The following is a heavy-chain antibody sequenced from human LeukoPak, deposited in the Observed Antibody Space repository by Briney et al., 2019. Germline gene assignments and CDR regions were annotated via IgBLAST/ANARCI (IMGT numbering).Heavy chain of an antibody. CDR3: ARTTMVRGTYYMDV. Sequence: PSETLSLTCAVYSGSFSNYYWSWIRQPPGKGLEWIGYIYYSGYTNYNPSLKSRVTISVDTSKNQFSLKLSSVTAADTAVYYCARTTMVRGTYYMDVWGKGTTVTISS. CDR1: SGSFSNYY. CDR2: IYYSGYT. V-gene: IGHV4-59*01. J-gene: IGHJ6*03. D-gene: IGHD3-10*01.